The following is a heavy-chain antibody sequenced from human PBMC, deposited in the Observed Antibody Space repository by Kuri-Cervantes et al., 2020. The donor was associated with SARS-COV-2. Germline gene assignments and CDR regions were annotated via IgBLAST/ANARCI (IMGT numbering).Heavy chain of an antibody. D-gene: IGHD2-15*01. J-gene: IGHJ6*02. CDR2: INSDGSTT. CDR1: GFTFSSYA. CDR3: ARISIWVVAATLFLAYYYYYGMDV. V-gene: IGHV3-74*01. Sequence: ETLSLTCAASGFTFSSYAMSWVRQAPGKGLVWVSRINSDGSTTSYADSVKGRFTISRDNAKNTLYLQMNSLRAEDTAVYYCARISIWVVAATLFLAYYYYYGMDVWGQGTTVTVSS.